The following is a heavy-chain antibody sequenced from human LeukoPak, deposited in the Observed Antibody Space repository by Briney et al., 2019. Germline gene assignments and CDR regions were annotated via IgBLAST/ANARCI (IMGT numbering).Heavy chain of an antibody. Sequence: SETLSLTCAVYNGSFSGYYWSWIRQPPGKGLEWIGEINHSGSTNYNPSLKSRVTISVDTSKNQFSLKLSSVTAADTAVYYCAREYYDFGEGWFDPWGQGTLVTVSS. CDR2: INHSGST. CDR1: NGSFSGYY. J-gene: IGHJ5*02. V-gene: IGHV4-34*01. CDR3: AREYYDFGEGWFDP. D-gene: IGHD3-3*01.